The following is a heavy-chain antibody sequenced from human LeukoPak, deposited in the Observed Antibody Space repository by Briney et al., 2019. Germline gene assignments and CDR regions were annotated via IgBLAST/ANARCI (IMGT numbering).Heavy chain of an antibody. CDR2: VDPEDGET. J-gene: IGHJ4*02. V-gene: IGHV1-69-2*01. CDR1: GGTFSSYA. CDR3: ATRAG. Sequence: ASVKVSCKASGGTFSSYAISWVRQAPGKGLEWMGLVDPEDGETIYAEKFQGRVTITADTSTDTAYMELSSLRSEDTAVYYCATRAGWGQGTLVTVSS.